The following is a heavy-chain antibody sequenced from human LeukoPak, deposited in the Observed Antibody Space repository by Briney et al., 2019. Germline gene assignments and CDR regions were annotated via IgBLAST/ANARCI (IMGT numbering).Heavy chain of an antibody. CDR2: ISTSGNTI. J-gene: IGHJ3*01. D-gene: IGHD1-14*01. CDR1: EFTFSNYG. Sequence: GGSVRLSCAASEFTFSNYGMHWVRQAPGKGLEWVSFISTSGNTINYADSVRGRFTISRDNDKHSLYLQMTSLREQDTALYYCARENQFSDAFDVWGQGTMVTVSS. V-gene: IGHV3-48*02. CDR3: ARENQFSDAFDV.